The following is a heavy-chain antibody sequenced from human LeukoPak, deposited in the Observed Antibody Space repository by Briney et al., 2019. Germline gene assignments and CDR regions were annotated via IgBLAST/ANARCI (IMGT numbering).Heavy chain of an antibody. J-gene: IGHJ4*02. CDR1: GFTFSGYG. Sequence: PGGSLRLSCAASGFTFSGYGMHWVRQAPGKGLEWVTVTSYDGTNKYYADSVKGRFTISRDNSRNTLYLQMNSLRVEDTAMYYCTKGVLGRTQSVSAGLDHWGQGTLVTVSS. CDR2: TSYDGTNK. V-gene: IGHV3-30*18. CDR3: TKGVLGRTQSVSAGLDH. D-gene: IGHD7-27*01.